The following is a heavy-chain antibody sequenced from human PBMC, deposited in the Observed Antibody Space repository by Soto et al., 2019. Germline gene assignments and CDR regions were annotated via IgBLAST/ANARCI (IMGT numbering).Heavy chain of an antibody. CDR1: GGSFSGYY. J-gene: IGHJ6*03. Sequence: PSETLSLTCAVYGGSFSGYYWSWIRQPPGKGLEWIGEINHSGSTNYNPSLKSRVTISVDTSKNQFSLKLSSVTAADTAVYYCGRGTPYGSGSYQASYYYYMDVWGKGTTVTVSS. D-gene: IGHD3-10*01. CDR2: INHSGST. CDR3: GRGTPYGSGSYQASYYYYMDV. V-gene: IGHV4-34*01.